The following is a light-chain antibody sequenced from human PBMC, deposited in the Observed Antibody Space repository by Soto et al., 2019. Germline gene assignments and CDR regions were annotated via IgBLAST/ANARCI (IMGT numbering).Light chain of an antibody. V-gene: IGKV3-20*01. J-gene: IGKJ1*01. CDR1: QSVSRY. CDR2: DAS. CDR3: QQYDTSLGLT. Sequence: EIVLTQSPATLPFSPGERATLSCTASQSVSRYLAWYQHKVGQAPRLLIYDASSRATGIPTRFSGSGSGTDFTLSISRLEPEDFAVYYCQQYDTSLGLTFGQGTKVDI.